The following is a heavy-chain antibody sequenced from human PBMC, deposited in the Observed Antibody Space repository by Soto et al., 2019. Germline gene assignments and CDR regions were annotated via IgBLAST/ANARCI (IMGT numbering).Heavy chain of an antibody. V-gene: IGHV3-33*01. CDR1: GFTFSSYG. J-gene: IGHJ3*02. Sequence: QVQLVESGGGVVQPGRSLRLSCAASGFTFSSYGMHWVRQAPGKGLELVAVIWYDGSNKYYADSVKGRFTISRDNXXNTQYRQMNGLRAEDRAGYYCGRGVNWGGQGAIDTWGQGTMVTVSS. D-gene: IGHD7-27*01. CDR2: IWYDGSNK. CDR3: GRGVNWGGQGAIDT.